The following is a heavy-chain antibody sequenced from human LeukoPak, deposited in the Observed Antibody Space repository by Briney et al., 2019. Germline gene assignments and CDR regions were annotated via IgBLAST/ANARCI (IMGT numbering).Heavy chain of an antibody. V-gene: IGHV1-2*02. CDR1: GYTFSGTGWY. CDR2: IYPNNGAT. J-gene: IGHJ4*02. Sequence: ASVKVSCKASGYTFSGTGWYLYWLRQAPGQGLECMGWIYPNNGATAYALKFQGRVAMTRDTSITTAYMELSRLRPDDTAVYYCARDGPAQMVDFDYWGQGTLVTVSS. CDR3: ARDGPAQMVDFDY. D-gene: IGHD3-10*01.